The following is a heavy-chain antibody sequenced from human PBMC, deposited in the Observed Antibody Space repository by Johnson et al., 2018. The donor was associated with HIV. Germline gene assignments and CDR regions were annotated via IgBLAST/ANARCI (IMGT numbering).Heavy chain of an antibody. Sequence: VQLVESGGGLVQPGGSLRLSCAASGFTFSNYWMSWVRQAPGKGLEWVSGIATTGDTYYADSVKGRFIISRDTSKNTLYLQMNSLRAEDTAVYYCARDGPYYYSSGYYYGTVFYAFDIWGKGTMVTVSS. CDR2: IATTGDT. J-gene: IGHJ3*02. CDR3: ARDGPYYYSSGYYYGTVFYAFDI. V-gene: IGHV3-66*02. D-gene: IGHD3-22*01. CDR1: GFTFSNYW.